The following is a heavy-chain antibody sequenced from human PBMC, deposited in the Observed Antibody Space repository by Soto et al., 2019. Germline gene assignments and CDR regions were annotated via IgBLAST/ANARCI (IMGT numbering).Heavy chain of an antibody. J-gene: IGHJ5*02. Sequence: GGSLRLSCAASGFTFLSFTVNWVRQAPGKGLEWVSTISSNSAYIYYTDALRGRFTISRDNAKNSLHLQMNSLRAEDTAVYYCTRDASRDSSARGWFDPWGPGTLVTVSS. D-gene: IGHD6-13*01. CDR1: GFTFLSFT. CDR3: TRDASRDSSARGWFDP. V-gene: IGHV3-21*01. CDR2: ISSNSAYI.